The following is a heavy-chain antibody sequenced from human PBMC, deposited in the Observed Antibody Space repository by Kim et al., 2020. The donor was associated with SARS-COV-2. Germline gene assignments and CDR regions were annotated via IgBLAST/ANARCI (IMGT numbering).Heavy chain of an antibody. V-gene: IGHV3-74*01. CDR2: INSDGSDT. Sequence: GGSLRLSCTASGFTFSNHWLHWVRQAPETGLAWVSRINSDGSDTTYADSVKGRFTISRDNAKNTLYLHMNSLRVKDTAVYYCVGDIPYSSTSSWFDPWGQGTLVTVSS. CDR1: GFTFSNHW. J-gene: IGHJ5*02. D-gene: IGHD6-19*01. CDR3: VGDIPYSSTSSWFDP.